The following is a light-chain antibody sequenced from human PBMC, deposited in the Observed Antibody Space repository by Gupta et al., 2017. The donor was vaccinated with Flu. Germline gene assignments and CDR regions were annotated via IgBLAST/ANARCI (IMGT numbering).Light chain of an antibody. J-gene: IGKJ2*01. CDR1: QGISNW. V-gene: IGKV1-12*01. CDR2: GAS. Sequence: DIQLTQSPSSVSASVGDVVTITCRATQGISNWLAWYQQKPGNAPKLLIYGASSLQSGVPSRASGSGSGTDFTLTISSLQPEDFATYYCRQANNFPYTFGQGTKLEI. CDR3: RQANNFPYT.